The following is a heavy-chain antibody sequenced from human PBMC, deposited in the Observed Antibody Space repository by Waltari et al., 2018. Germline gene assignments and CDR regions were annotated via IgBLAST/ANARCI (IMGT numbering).Heavy chain of an antibody. V-gene: IGHV4-34*01. CDR1: GGSFSGYF. CDR2: INRDGSN. Sequence: QVQLQQWGAGLLKPSETLSLTCAVYGGSFSGYFWSWIRQSPGKGLEWIGQINRDGSNKFNPYRKSRVAMSVDTIKSQISLRRSSVTAADAAVYYCARVGDYHGSGRFGLDVWGQGTRVTVSS. J-gene: IGHJ6*02. D-gene: IGHD3-10*01. CDR3: ARVGDYHGSGRFGLDV.